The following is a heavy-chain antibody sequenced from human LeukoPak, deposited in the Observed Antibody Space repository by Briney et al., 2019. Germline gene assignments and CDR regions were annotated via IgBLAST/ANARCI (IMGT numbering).Heavy chain of an antibody. CDR1: GFTFSSYA. CDR3: ARDFGDGYNTFTFDY. CDR2: IGGSGGGT. Sequence: GGSLRLSCAASGFTFSSYAMGWVRQAPGKGLEWVSSIGGSGGGTYYADSVKGRFTISRDNAKNSLYLQMNSLRAEDTAVYYCARDFGDGYNTFTFDYWGQGTLVTVSS. V-gene: IGHV3-23*01. J-gene: IGHJ4*02. D-gene: IGHD5-24*01.